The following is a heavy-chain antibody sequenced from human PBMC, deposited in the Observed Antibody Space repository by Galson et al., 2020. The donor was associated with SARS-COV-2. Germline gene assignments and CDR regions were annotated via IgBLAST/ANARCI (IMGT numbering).Heavy chain of an antibody. CDR2: IFYRGTT. V-gene: IGHV4-39*07. Sequence: SQTLSLTCSVSGGSISSNSYFWGWIRQPPGKGLEWIGSIFYRGTTFSNPSLKSRVTLSVDTSENLFSLTLRSVTAADTAVYYCVRNRGGYSYGNFDSWGQGTLVTVSS. D-gene: IGHD5-18*01. CDR1: GGSISSNSYF. CDR3: VRNRGGYSYGNFDS. J-gene: IGHJ4*02.